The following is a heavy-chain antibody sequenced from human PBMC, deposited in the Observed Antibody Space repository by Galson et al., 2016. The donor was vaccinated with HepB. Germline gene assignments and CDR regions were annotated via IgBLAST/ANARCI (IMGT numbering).Heavy chain of an antibody. CDR3: ARVVYAGYSILGYYFAS. V-gene: IGHV4-4*08. Sequence: SETLSLTCTVSGGSISGYYWSWIRQPPGKGLEWIAYIYSSVSTNYNPSLKSRVTISIDASKNQFSLKLNSVTAADTAVYFCARVVYAGYSILGYYFASWGPGTLVTVSS. CDR1: GGSISGYY. J-gene: IGHJ4*02. D-gene: IGHD4-23*01. CDR2: IYSSVST.